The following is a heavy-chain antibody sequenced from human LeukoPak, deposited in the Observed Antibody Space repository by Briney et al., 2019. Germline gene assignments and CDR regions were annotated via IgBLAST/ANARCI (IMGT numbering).Heavy chain of an antibody. Sequence: SVKVSCKASGGTFSSYAISWVRQAPGQGLEWMGGIIPIFGTANYAQKFQGRVTITADESTSTAYIELSSLRSEDTAVYYCARPMVRGVTSRMDVWGQGTTVTVSS. D-gene: IGHD3-10*01. CDR3: ARPMVRGVTSRMDV. CDR1: GGTFSSYA. J-gene: IGHJ6*02. V-gene: IGHV1-69*13. CDR2: IIPIFGTA.